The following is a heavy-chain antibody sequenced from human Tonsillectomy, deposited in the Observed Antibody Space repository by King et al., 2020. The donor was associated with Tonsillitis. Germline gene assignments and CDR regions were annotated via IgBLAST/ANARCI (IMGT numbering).Heavy chain of an antibody. CDR2: IKHDGSEK. CDR1: GFSFSNYW. CDR3: ARLTYYGMDV. J-gene: IGHJ6*02. V-gene: IGHV3-7*01. Sequence: VQLVESGGGLVQPGGSLRLSCAASGFSFSNYWMTWVRQAPGKGLEWVANIKHDGSEKYYVDSVKGRFTISGDNAKNSLYLQMNSLRAKDTAVYYCARLTYYGMDVWGQGTTVTVSS. D-gene: IGHD2-21*01.